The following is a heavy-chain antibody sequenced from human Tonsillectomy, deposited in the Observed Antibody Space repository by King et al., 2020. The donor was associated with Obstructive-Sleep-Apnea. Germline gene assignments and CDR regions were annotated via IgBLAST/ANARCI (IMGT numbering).Heavy chain of an antibody. D-gene: IGHD2-21*02. CDR3: AGVDIVMVTGIDY. CDR2: ISSSSSTI. CDR1: GFTFSRYS. Sequence: VQLVESGGGLVQPGGSLRLSCAASGFTFSRYSMKWVRQAPGKGLEWVSYISSSSSTIYYADSVKGRFTISRDNAKNSLYLQMNSLRAEDTAVYYCAGVDIVMVTGIDYWGQGTLVTVSS. J-gene: IGHJ4*02. V-gene: IGHV3-48*04.